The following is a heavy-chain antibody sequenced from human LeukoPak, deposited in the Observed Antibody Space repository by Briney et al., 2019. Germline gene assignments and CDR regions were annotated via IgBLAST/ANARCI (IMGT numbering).Heavy chain of an antibody. D-gene: IGHD4-17*01. CDR1: GYSFTSYW. CDR2: IYPGDSDT. J-gene: IGHJ4*02. Sequence: GESLKISCKGSGYSFTSYWIGWVRQMPGKGLEWMGIIYPGDSDTRYSPSFQGQVTISADKSISTAYLQWSSLKASDTAMYYCARRSVPLRRRGFVPDYDYWGQGTLVTVSS. CDR3: ARRSVPLRRRGFVPDYDY. V-gene: IGHV5-51*01.